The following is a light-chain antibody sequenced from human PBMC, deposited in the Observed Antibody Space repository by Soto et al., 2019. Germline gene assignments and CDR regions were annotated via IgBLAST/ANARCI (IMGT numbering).Light chain of an antibody. CDR1: SSNIGSNY. CDR2: RNN. V-gene: IGLV1-47*01. CDR3: AAWDDNPSCAYV. Sequence: QSVLTQPPSASGTPGQRVTISCSGSSSNIGSNYVYWYQQLPGTAPKLLIYRNNQRPSGVPDRFSGSKSGTSASLAISGLRSEDESDYYCAAWDDNPSCAYVFGTVTEVTVL. J-gene: IGLJ1*01.